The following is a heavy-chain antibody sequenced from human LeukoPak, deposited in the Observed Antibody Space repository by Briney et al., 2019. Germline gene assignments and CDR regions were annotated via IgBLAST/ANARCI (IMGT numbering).Heavy chain of an antibody. V-gene: IGHV3-11*01. Sequence: GSLRLLCSTSGIPLKDHLQDLNRQGSGKGLEWVSYISSSGSTIYYADSVKGRFTISRDNAKNSLYLQMNSLRAEDTAVYYCARRNSGPDYWGQGTLVTVSS. CDR1: GIPLKDHL. D-gene: IGHD4-23*01. CDR2: ISSSGSTI. CDR3: ARRNSGPDY. J-gene: IGHJ4*02.